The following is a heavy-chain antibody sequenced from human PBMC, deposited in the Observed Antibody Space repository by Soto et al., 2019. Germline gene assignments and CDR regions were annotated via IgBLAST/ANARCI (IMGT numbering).Heavy chain of an antibody. J-gene: IGHJ5*02. CDR1: GFSFSSHS. V-gene: IGHV3-21*06. CDR3: ARERGEYDSGWYIDR. CDR2: ISSRSSLI. D-gene: IGHD6-19*01. Sequence: LRLSCAASGFSFSSHSFNWVRQAPWQGLEWIAYISSRSSLILYADSVRGRFVISRDNALNSLYLQMNSPRDEDTAIYYCARERGEYDSGWYIDRWGQGTPVTVYS.